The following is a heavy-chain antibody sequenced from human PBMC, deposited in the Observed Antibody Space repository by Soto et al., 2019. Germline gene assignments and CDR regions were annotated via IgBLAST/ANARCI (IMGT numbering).Heavy chain of an antibody. CDR1: GFTFSNAW. CDR3: TTASGSYPGNWFDP. D-gene: IGHD1-26*01. V-gene: IGHV3-15*01. J-gene: IGHJ5*02. CDR2: IKSKTDGGTT. Sequence: PGGSLRLSCAASGFTFSNAWMSWVRQAPGKGLEWVGRIKSKTDGGTTDYAAPVKGRFTISREDSKNTLYLQMNSLKTEDTAVYYCTTASGSYPGNWFDPWGQGILVTVSS.